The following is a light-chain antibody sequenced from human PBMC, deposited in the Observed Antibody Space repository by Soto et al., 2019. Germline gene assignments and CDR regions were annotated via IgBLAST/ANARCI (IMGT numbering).Light chain of an antibody. CDR2: GAS. CDR1: QSVRSH. V-gene: IGKV3-15*01. Sequence: EVVMTQSPATLSVSPGERATLSCRASQSVRSHLAWYQQKPGQASSLLIFGASTRATGVPARFSGSESGTEFTLTISSLQSEDVALYFCQQYNDWPRTFGGGTKVEMK. CDR3: QQYNDWPRT. J-gene: IGKJ4*01.